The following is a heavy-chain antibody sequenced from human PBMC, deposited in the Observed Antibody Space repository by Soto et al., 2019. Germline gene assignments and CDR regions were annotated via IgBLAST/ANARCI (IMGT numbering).Heavy chain of an antibody. V-gene: IGHV1-3*05. J-gene: IGHJ3*02. CDR2: INAGNGNT. CDR1: GYTFTSYA. Sequence: QVQLVQSGAEEKKPGASVKVSCKASGYTFTSYAMHWVRQAPGQRLEWMGWINAGNGNTKYSQKFQGRVTNTRDTSASTAYMELRSLRSEDTAVYYCARDSRGNYYDSSEPGDDAFDIWGQGTMVTVSS. D-gene: IGHD3-22*01. CDR3: ARDSRGNYYDSSEPGDDAFDI.